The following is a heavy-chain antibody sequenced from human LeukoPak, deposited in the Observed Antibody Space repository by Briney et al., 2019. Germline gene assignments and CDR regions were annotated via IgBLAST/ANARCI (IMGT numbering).Heavy chain of an antibody. J-gene: IGHJ6*02. D-gene: IGHD3-22*01. CDR3: AKDLSSGYYHFYYYYGMDV. V-gene: IGHV3-53*05. Sequence: PGGSLRLSCAASGFTVSSNYMSWVRQAPGKGLEWVSVIYSGGSTYYADSVKGRFTISRDNSKNTLYLQMNSLRAEDTAVYYCAKDLSSGYYHFYYYYGMDVWGQGTTVTVSS. CDR2: IYSGGST. CDR1: GFTVSSNY.